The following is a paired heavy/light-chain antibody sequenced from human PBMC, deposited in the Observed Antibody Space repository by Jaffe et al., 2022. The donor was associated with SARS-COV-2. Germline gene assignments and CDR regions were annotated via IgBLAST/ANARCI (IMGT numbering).Heavy chain of an antibody. V-gene: IGHV1-8*01. CDR3: ARAQRGRGRLPRVGYYYYYYMDV. CDR1: GNTLSNYD. CDR2: MNPNSGNT. Sequence: QVFLMQPGAEVKKPGASVKVSCEASGNTLSNYDFNWVRQAPGQGLEWMGWMNPNSGNTGFAQKFQGRLTLTKNMSINTAYMELRDLGPEDTAIYYCARAQRGRGRLPRVGYYYYYYMDVWGKGTTVTVSS. D-gene: IGHD2-21*01. J-gene: IGHJ6*03.
Light chain of an antibody. Sequence: SSELTQDPAVSVALGQTVSITCQGDSLKMYCASWYQQKPGQAPVLVIYGKNNRPSGIPDRFSGSNSGDTASLTITGAQAEDEADYYCDSRDSDGNRWLFGGGTKLTVL. J-gene: IGLJ3*02. CDR2: GKN. CDR3: DSRDSDGNRWL. CDR1: SLKMYC. V-gene: IGLV3-19*01.